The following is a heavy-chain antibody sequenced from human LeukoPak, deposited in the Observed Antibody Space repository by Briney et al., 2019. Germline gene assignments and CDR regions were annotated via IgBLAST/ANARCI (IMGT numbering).Heavy chain of an antibody. J-gene: IGHJ4*02. Sequence: PGGSLRLSCTASGFTFGDYAMSWVRQAPGKGLEWVGFIRSKAYGGTTEYAASVKGRFTISRDDSKSIAYLQMNSLKTEDTAVYYCTSGDYYDSSGYYFFDYWGQGTLVTVSS. CDR2: IRSKAYGGTT. V-gene: IGHV3-49*04. D-gene: IGHD3-22*01. CDR1: GFTFGDYA. CDR3: TSGDYYDSSGYYFFDY.